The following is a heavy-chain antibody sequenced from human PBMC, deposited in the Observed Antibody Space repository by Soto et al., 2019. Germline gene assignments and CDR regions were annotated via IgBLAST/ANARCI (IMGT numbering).Heavy chain of an antibody. CDR1: GYTFTDYY. Sequence: ASVKVSCKASGYTFTDYYLHWVRQAPGQGLEWMGWVKPYSDGRKYAQRFQGRVTMTKDTSINTAYMALSRLRSDETAIYYCARAPKHSYASTEDLGYWGQGSLVTVSS. D-gene: IGHD3-22*01. CDR3: ARAPKHSYASTEDLGY. V-gene: IGHV1-2*02. CDR2: VKPYSDGR. J-gene: IGHJ4*02.